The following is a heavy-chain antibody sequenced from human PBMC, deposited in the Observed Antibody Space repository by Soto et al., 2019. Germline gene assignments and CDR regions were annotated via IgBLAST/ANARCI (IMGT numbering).Heavy chain of an antibody. J-gene: IGHJ4*02. CDR3: AKVMNYYDSSGYHDFDY. Sequence: PGGSLRLSCAASGFTFSSYGMHWVRQAPGKGLEGVAVISYDGSNKYYADSVKGRFTISRDNSKNTLFLQMNSLRAEDTAVYYCAKVMNYYDSSGYHDFDYWGQGTLVTVSS. D-gene: IGHD3-22*01. V-gene: IGHV3-30*18. CDR1: GFTFSSYG. CDR2: ISYDGSNK.